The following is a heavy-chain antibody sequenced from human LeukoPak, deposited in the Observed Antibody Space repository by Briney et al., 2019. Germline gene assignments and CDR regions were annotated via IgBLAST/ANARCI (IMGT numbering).Heavy chain of an antibody. CDR2: IQYDGNNK. D-gene: IGHD1-26*01. Sequence: GGSLRLSCAASGFTFSSYGMHWVRQAPGEGLEWVAFIQYDGNNKNYADSVKGRFTISRDNSKNTLYLQMDSLRAEDTAIYYCAKDLGLSVGTTPFDFWGQGTLVTVSS. V-gene: IGHV3-30*02. CDR1: GFTFSSYG. CDR3: AKDLGLSVGTTPFDF. J-gene: IGHJ4*02.